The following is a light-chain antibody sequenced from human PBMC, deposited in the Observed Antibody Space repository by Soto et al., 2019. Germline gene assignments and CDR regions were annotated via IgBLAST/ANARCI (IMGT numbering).Light chain of an antibody. CDR1: QSVSSS. Sequence: EIVVTQSPATLSVSPGERVTLSCRASQSVSSSLAWYQQRPGQAPRLLIYDTSTRAAGIAARFSGSGSGTDFSLTITSLQSEDFGVYYCQQYNDWPTTFGQGTKVDIK. CDR3: QQYNDWPTT. V-gene: IGKV3-15*01. J-gene: IGKJ1*01. CDR2: DTS.